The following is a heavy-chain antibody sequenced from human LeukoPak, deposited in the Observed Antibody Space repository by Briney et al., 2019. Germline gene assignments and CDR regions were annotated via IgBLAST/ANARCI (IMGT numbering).Heavy chain of an antibody. CDR3: ARGGVTHWYFDL. Sequence: GASVKVSCKASGGTFSSYAISWVRQAPGKGLEWMGGIIPIFGTANYAQKFQGRVTITTDESTSTAYMELSSLRSEDTAVYYCARGGVTHWYFDLWGRGTLVTVSS. CDR2: IIPIFGTA. J-gene: IGHJ2*01. V-gene: IGHV1-69*05. CDR1: GGTFSSYA. D-gene: IGHD3-10*01.